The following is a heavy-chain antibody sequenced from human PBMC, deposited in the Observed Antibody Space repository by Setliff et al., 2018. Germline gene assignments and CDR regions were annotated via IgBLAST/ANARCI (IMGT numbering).Heavy chain of an antibody. J-gene: IGHJ3*01. V-gene: IGHV4-38-2*01. Sequence: PSETLSLTCDVSGISITSGHYWGWIRQPPGKGLEWIATIYHRGRTYYNPSLDSRVTISLDTSKNQYSLRLRSVTAADTAVYYCASPRRDDLDTPFDAFDLWGQGTKVTVS. D-gene: IGHD1-1*01. CDR2: IYHRGRT. CDR1: GISITSGHY. CDR3: ASPRRDDLDTPFDAFDL.